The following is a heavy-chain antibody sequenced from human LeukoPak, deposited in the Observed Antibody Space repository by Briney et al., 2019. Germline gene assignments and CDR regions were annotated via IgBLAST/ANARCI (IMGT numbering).Heavy chain of an antibody. J-gene: IGHJ3*02. V-gene: IGHV3-48*04. CDR2: ISSSGSTI. CDR3: ATDYYYDSSGYYYRPDAFDI. Sequence: GGSLRLSCAASGFTFSSYSMSRIRQAPGKGLEWVSYISSSGSTIYYADSVKGRFTISRDNAKNSLYLQMNSLRAEDTAVYYCATDYYYDSSGYYYRPDAFDIWGQGTMVTVSS. CDR1: GFTFSSYS. D-gene: IGHD3-22*01.